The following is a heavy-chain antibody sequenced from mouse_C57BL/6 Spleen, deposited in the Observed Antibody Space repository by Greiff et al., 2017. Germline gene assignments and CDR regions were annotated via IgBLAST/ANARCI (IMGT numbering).Heavy chain of an antibody. CDR2: ISSGSSTI. CDR3: ARGGGLRRDYYAMDY. CDR1: GFTFSDYA. Sequence: EVMLVESGGGLVKPGGSLKISCAASGFTFSDYAMHWVRQAPEKGLEWVAYISSGSSTIYYADTVKGRFTISRDNAKATLFLQMTSLRLEDTDMYYCARGGGLRRDYYAMDYWGQGTSVTVSS. D-gene: IGHD2-4*01. V-gene: IGHV5-17*01. J-gene: IGHJ4*01.